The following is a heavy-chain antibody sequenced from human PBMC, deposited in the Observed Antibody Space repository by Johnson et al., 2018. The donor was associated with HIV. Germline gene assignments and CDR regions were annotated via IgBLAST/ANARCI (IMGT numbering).Heavy chain of an antibody. CDR2: ISYDGSNK. Sequence: QEHLVESGGGVVQPGRSLRLSCAASGFTFSSYAMHWVRQAPGKGLEWVAVISYDGSNKYYADSVKGRFTISRDNSKNTLYLQMNSLRAEDTAVYYCARDDPRSAFDIWGQGTMVTVSS. CDR3: ARDDPRSAFDI. V-gene: IGHV3-30*04. J-gene: IGHJ3*02. CDR1: GFTFSSYA.